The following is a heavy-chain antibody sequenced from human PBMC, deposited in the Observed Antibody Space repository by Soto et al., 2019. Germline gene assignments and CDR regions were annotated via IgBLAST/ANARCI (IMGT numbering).Heavy chain of an antibody. J-gene: IGHJ5*01. Sequence: PSESLYLTCAVCGDSVYTFEYFWALIRQPPGQALEYIGYIYKSTTTYYNPSFESRVAISLDTSKSQFSLTVTSVTAADTAVYFCARGRYCLTGRCFPNWFDSWGQGTLVTVSS. CDR1: GDSVYTFEYF. CDR2: IYKSTTT. CDR3: ARGRYCLTGRCFPNWFDS. V-gene: IGHV4-30-4*01. D-gene: IGHD2-15*01.